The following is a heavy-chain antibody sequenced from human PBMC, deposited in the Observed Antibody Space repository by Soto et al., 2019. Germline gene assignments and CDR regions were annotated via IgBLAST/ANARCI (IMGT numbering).Heavy chain of an antibody. D-gene: IGHD2-2*01. CDR2: IYYSGST. J-gene: IGHJ6*03. V-gene: IGHV4-59*08. Sequence: SETLSLTCTVSGGSISSYYWSWIRQPPGKGLEWIGYIYYSGSTNYNTSLKSRVTISVDTSKNQFSLKLSSVTAADTAVYYCARHLPALSGARGYYYMDVWGKGTTVTVSS. CDR3: ARHLPALSGARGYYYMDV. CDR1: GGSISSYY.